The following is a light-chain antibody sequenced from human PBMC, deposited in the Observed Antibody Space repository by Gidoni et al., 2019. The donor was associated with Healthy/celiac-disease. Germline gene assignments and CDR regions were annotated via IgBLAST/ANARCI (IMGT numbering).Light chain of an antibody. V-gene: IGKV1-39*01. CDR2: AAS. J-gene: IGKJ2*01. CDR1: QSISNY. CDR3: QQSYSTPYT. Sequence: DIQMTQSPSSLSASVGDRVTTTCRASQSISNYLNWYQQKPGKAPKLLIYAASSLQSGVPSRFSGSGSGTDFTLTISSLQPEDFATYYCQQSYSTPYTFGQGTKLEIK.